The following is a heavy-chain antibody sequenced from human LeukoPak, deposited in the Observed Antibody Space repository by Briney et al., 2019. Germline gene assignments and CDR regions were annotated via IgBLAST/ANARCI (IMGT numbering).Heavy chain of an antibody. Sequence: XXSCKASGGTFSSYTISWVRQAPGQGLEWMGRIIPILGIANYAQKFQGRVTITADKSTSTAYMELSSLRSEDTAVYYCAREGPTMIVLADAFDIWGQGTMVTVSS. CDR2: IIPILGIA. V-gene: IGHV1-69*04. D-gene: IGHD3-22*01. CDR3: AREGPTMIVLADAFDI. J-gene: IGHJ3*02. CDR1: GGTFSSYT.